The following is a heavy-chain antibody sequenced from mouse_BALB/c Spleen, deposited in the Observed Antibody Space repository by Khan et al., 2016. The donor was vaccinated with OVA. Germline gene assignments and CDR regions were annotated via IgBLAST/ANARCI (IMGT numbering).Heavy chain of an antibody. Sequence: VQLKESGPSLVKPSQTLSLTCSVTGDSITSGYWCWIRKFPGNKLEYMGYILYSGSTYYNPSLKSRISITRHTYQNQYYLQLKSVPTEDTATYYCARSTYRYAFAYWGQGTLVTVSA. D-gene: IGHD2-14*01. J-gene: IGHJ3*01. V-gene: IGHV3-8*02. CDR2: ILYSGST. CDR1: GDSITSGY. CDR3: ARSTYRYAFAY.